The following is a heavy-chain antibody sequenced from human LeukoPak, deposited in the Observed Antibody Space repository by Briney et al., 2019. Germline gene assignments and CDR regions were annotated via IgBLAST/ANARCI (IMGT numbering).Heavy chain of an antibody. CDR1: GGSISSYY. CDR2: IYYSGST. J-gene: IGHJ5*02. Sequence: SETLSLTCTVSGGSISSYYWSWIRQPPGKGLEWIGYIYYSGSTNYNPSLKSRVTISVDTSKNQFSLKLSSVTAADTAVYYCAIYYYDGSGHSNWFDPWGQGTLVTVSS. D-gene: IGHD3-22*01. CDR3: AIYYYDGSGHSNWFDP. V-gene: IGHV4-59*12.